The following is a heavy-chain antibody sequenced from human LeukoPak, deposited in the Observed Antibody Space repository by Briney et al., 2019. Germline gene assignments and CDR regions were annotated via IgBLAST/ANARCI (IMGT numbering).Heavy chain of an antibody. CDR2: IYYSGST. V-gene: IGHV4-59*08. Sequence: SETLSLTCTVSGGSISSYYWSWIRQPPGKGLEWIGYIYYSGSTNYNPSLKSRVTISVDTSKNQFSLKLSSVTAADTAVYYCARLGTGSSGWYMFDYWGQGTLVTVSS. J-gene: IGHJ4*02. CDR3: ARLGTGSSGWYMFDY. D-gene: IGHD6-19*01. CDR1: GGSISSYY.